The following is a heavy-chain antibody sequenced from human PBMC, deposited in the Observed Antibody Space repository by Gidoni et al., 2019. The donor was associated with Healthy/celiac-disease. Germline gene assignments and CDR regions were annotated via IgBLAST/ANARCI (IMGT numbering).Heavy chain of an antibody. V-gene: IGHV3-48*03. Sequence: EVQLVESGGGLVQPGGSLRLSCAASGLTFSSYEMSWVRQAPGKGLEWVSYISSSGSTIYYADSVKGRFTISRDNAKNSLYLQMNSLRAEDTAVYYCATLPHDYGGNDAFDIWGQGTMVTVSS. CDR2: ISSSGSTI. CDR3: ATLPHDYGGNDAFDI. J-gene: IGHJ3*02. D-gene: IGHD4-17*01. CDR1: GLTFSSYE.